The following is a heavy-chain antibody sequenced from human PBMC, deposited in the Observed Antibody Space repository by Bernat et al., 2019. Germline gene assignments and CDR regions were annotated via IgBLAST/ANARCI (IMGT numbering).Heavy chain of an antibody. CDR1: GFTFNNYA. D-gene: IGHD2-15*01. V-gene: IGHV3-23*01. Sequence: EVNLLESGGTLVQPGVSLRLSCAASGFTFNNYAMAWVRQAPGKGLEWVSTISGSRGSTFYADSVKGRFTISRDNSKNTLYLQMSSLRAEDAAVYFCAKGCGDTCYSDFDYWGQGTLVTVSS. J-gene: IGHJ4*02. CDR2: ISGSRGST. CDR3: AKGCGDTCYSDFDY.